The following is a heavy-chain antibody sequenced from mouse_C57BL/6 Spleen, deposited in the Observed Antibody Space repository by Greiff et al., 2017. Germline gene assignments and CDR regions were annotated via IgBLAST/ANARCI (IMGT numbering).Heavy chain of an antibody. J-gene: IGHJ4*01. CDR2: IYPRDGST. D-gene: IGHD1-1*01. V-gene: IGHV1-78*01. CDR3: ARASTVVAYYYAMDY. CDR1: GYTFTDHT. Sequence: VQRVESDAELVKPGASVRISCKVSGYTFTDHTIHWMKQRPEQGLEWIGYIYPRDGSTKYNEKFKGKATLTADKSSSTAYMQLNSLTSEDSAVYFCARASTVVAYYYAMDYWGQGTSVTVSS.